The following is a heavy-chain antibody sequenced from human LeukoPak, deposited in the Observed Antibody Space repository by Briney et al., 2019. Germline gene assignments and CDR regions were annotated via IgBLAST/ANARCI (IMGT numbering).Heavy chain of an antibody. Sequence: PSETLSLTCAVYGGSFSGYYWSWIRQPPGKGLEWIGEINHSGSTNYNPSLKSRVTISVDMSKNQFSLKVSSVTAADTAVYYCASPARPWSGWWDYWGQGTLVTVSS. D-gene: IGHD3-3*01. CDR1: GGSFSGYY. CDR2: INHSGST. J-gene: IGHJ4*02. CDR3: ASPARPWSGWWDY. V-gene: IGHV4-34*01.